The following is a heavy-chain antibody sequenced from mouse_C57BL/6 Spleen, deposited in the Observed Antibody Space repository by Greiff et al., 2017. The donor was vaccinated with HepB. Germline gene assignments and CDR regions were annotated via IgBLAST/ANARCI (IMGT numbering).Heavy chain of an antibody. Sequence: EVQLVESGGGLVKPGGSLKLSCAASGFTFSSYAMSWVRQTPEKRLEWVATISDGGSYTYYPDNVKGRFTISRDNAKNNLYLQMSHLKSEDTAMYYCARYRVYYSNYVPFDYWGQGTTLTVSS. J-gene: IGHJ2*01. D-gene: IGHD2-5*01. CDR1: GFTFSSYA. CDR2: ISDGGSYT. CDR3: ARYRVYYSNYVPFDY. V-gene: IGHV5-4*01.